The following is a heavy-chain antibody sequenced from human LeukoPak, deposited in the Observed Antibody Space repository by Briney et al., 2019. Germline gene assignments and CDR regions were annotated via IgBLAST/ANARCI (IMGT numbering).Heavy chain of an antibody. Sequence: GSLRLSCAASGFSFSSFAMTWVRQAPGKGLEWISSVRDSGAVTYYADSVKGRFTISRDNSRKIVYLQMNSLRAEDTAIYYCATSTLTFDYWGQGTLVTVSS. CDR1: GFSFSSFA. D-gene: IGHD3-9*01. J-gene: IGHJ4*02. CDR2: VRDSGAVT. CDR3: ATSTLTFDY. V-gene: IGHV3-23*01.